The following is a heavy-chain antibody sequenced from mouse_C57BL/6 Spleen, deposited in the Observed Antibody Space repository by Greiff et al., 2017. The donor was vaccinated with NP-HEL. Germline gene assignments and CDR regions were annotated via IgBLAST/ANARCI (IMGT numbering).Heavy chain of an antibody. CDR3: ARKGIYYGYDVRYFDV. D-gene: IGHD2-2*01. CDR2: IDPSDSYT. CDR1: GYTFTSYW. Sequence: QVQLQQPGAELVMPGASVKLSCKASGYTFTSYWMHWVKQRPGQGLEWIGEIDPSDSYTNYNQKFKGKSTLTVDKSSSTAYMQLSSLTSEDSAVYYCARKGIYYGYDVRYFDVWGTGTTVTVSS. J-gene: IGHJ1*03. V-gene: IGHV1-69*01.